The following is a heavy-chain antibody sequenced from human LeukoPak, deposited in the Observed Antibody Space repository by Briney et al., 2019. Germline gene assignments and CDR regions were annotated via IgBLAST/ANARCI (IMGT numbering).Heavy chain of an antibody. CDR2: IWYDGSNK. V-gene: IGHV3-33*01. J-gene: IGHJ4*02. CDR1: GFTFSSYG. Sequence: GGCLRLSCAASGFTFSSYGMHWVRQAPGKGLEWVAVIWYDGSNKYYADSVKGRFTISRDNSKNTLYLQMNSLRAEDTAVYYCARVAIAAAGPGRNPFDYWGQGTLVTVSS. D-gene: IGHD6-13*01. CDR3: ARVAIAAAGPGRNPFDY.